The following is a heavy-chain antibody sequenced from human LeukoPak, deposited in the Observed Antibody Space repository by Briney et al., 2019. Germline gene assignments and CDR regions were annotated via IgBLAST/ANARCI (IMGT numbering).Heavy chain of an antibody. CDR2: ISASSLYI. CDR1: GFSFTNYN. D-gene: IGHD1-26*01. CDR3: ARDQTTRTSGTYYSWFDP. Sequence: GGSLRLSCAASGFSFTNYNMNWVRQSPGKGLEWVSSISASSLYIYYAASAKGRFTISRDNTKNLLYLQMNSLRADDTAVYYCARDQTTRTSGTYYSWFDPWGQGTLVTVSS. V-gene: IGHV3-21*01. J-gene: IGHJ5*02.